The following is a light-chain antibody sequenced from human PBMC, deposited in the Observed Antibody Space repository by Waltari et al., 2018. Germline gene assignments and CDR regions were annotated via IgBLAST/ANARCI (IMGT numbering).Light chain of an antibody. CDR3: QAWDSSTPEV. Sequence: SYALTQPPSVSVSPGQTASITCSGDTLGDKYACWYQQKPGQSPVLVIYQDSKRPSGIPERFSGSNSGNTATLTISGTQAMDEADYYCQAWDSSTPEVFGGGTKLTVL. J-gene: IGLJ2*01. CDR1: TLGDKY. CDR2: QDS. V-gene: IGLV3-1*01.